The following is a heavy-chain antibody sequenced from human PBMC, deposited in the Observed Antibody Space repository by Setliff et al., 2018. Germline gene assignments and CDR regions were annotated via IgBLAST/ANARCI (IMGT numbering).Heavy chain of an antibody. CDR2: IDWDDEK. D-gene: IGHD6-19*01. Sequence: SGPTLVNPTETLTLTCTFSGFSLSTSTVRVSWIRQPPGKVLEWLARIDWDDEKFYSTSLKTRLTISKDTSKNQVILTMTNMDPADTATYYCARTVGYSSVWYDGDWFDPWGQGTLVTVSS. V-gene: IGHV2-70*04. J-gene: IGHJ5*02. CDR3: ARTVGYSSVWYDGDWFDP. CDR1: GFSLSTSTVR.